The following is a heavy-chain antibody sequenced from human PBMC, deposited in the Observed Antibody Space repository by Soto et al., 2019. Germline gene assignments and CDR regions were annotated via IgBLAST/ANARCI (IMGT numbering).Heavy chain of an antibody. Sequence: QVQLQESGPGQVKPSETLSLTCTVSGGSITSGGYYWSWIRQHPGKGLEWIGYIYHSGSTYYNPSLKSRITISVDTSKNQFSLKVSSVTAADTAVYYCARGGSYHELVPDYWGQGTLVTVSS. V-gene: IGHV4-31*03. CDR3: ARGGSYHELVPDY. CDR2: IYHSGST. J-gene: IGHJ4*02. CDR1: GGSITSGGYY. D-gene: IGHD3-16*02.